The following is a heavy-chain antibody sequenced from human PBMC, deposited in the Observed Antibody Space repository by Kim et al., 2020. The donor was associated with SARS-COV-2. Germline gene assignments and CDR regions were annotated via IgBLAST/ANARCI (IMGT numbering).Heavy chain of an antibody. Sequence: GGSLRLSCAVSGFTFSSYDMHWVRQATGKGLEWVSAIGTAGDTYYPGSVKGRFTISRENAKNSLYLQMNSLRAGDTAVYYCARALYSSSWYDPLSHYYYYYGIDVWGQGTTVTVSS. CDR2: IGTAGDT. J-gene: IGHJ6*02. CDR1: GFTFSSYD. CDR3: ARALYSSSWYDPLSHYYYYYGIDV. D-gene: IGHD6-13*01. V-gene: IGHV3-13*01.